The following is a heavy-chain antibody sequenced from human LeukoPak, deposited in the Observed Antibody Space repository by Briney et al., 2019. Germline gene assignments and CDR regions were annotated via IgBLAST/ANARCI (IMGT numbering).Heavy chain of an antibody. Sequence: SETLSLTCAVYGGSFSGYYWSWIRQPPGKGLEWIGEINHSGSTNYNPSLKSRVTISVDTSKNQFSLKLSSVTAADTAVYYCARGRGADYDFWSGYYNKGGFYFDYWGQGTLVTVSS. CDR1: GGSFSGYY. J-gene: IGHJ4*02. CDR3: ARGRGADYDFWSGYYNKGGFYFDY. D-gene: IGHD3-3*01. CDR2: INHSGST. V-gene: IGHV4-34*01.